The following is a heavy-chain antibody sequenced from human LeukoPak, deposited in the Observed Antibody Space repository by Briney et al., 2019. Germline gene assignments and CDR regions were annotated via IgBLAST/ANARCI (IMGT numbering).Heavy chain of an antibody. V-gene: IGHV4-39*01. D-gene: IGHD3-16*02. Sequence: SETLSLTCTVSGGSISSSSYYWGWIRQPPWKGLEWIGSIYYSGSTYYNPSLKSRVTISVDTSKNQFSLKLSSVTAADTAVYYCARHVLRDYVWGSYRQYYFDYWGQGTLVTVSS. CDR2: IYYSGST. J-gene: IGHJ4*02. CDR3: ARHVLRDYVWGSYRQYYFDY. CDR1: GGSISSSSYY.